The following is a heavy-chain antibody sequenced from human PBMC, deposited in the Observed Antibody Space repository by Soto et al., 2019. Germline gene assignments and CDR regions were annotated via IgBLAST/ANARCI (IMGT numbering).Heavy chain of an antibody. V-gene: IGHV1-3*01. CDR3: ARAPRSSGNYYYAMDV. CDR1: GYTFTNYA. Sequence: SVKVSCKASGYTFTNYAIHWVRQAPGQRLEWMGWIHAGNGNTKYSQTFQGRVTITRDTSASTAYMELSSLSSDDTSVYYCARAPRSSGNYYYAMDVWGQGTTVTVSS. CDR2: IHAGNGNT. D-gene: IGHD1-26*01. J-gene: IGHJ6*02.